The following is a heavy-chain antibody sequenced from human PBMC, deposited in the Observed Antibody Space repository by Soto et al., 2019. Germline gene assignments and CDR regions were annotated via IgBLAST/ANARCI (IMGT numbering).Heavy chain of an antibody. V-gene: IGHV3-23*01. D-gene: IGHD5-12*01. J-gene: IGHJ2*01. CDR3: ARDLTFSGFDFDWYFDL. CDR2: ISGRGHMT. CDR1: GFKLRSYA. Sequence: PGGSLRLSCATSGFKLRSYAMNWVRQAPGKGLDWVAGISGRGHMTFYSDSVKGRFTISRDNSNNMVYLQMNSLRPEDTATYYCARDLTFSGFDFDWYFDLWGRGTLVTVSS.